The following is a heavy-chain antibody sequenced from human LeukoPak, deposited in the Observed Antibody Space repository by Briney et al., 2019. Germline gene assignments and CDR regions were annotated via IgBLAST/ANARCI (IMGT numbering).Heavy chain of an antibody. CDR3: ARDRVLRYFDWLLCFDY. J-gene: IGHJ4*02. CDR1: GYTFTSYG. CDR2: ISAYNGNT. D-gene: IGHD3-9*01. V-gene: IGHV1-18*01. Sequence: GASVKVSCKASGYTFTSYGISWVRQAPGQGLESMGWISAYNGNTNYAQKLQGRVTMTTDTSTSTAYMELRSLRSDDTAVYYCARDRVLRYFDWLLCFDYWGQGTLVTVSS.